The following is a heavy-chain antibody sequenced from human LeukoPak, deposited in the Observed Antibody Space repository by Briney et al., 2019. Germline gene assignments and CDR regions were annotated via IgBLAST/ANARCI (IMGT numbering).Heavy chain of an antibody. CDR3: ARIYTWRHIVVVTATRDWYFDL. V-gene: IGHV4-39*01. J-gene: IGHJ2*01. Sequence: PSETLSLTCTVSGGSISSSSYYWGWIRQPPGKGLEWIGSIYYSGSTYYNPSLKSRVTISVDTSKNQFSLKLSSVTAADTAVYYCARIYTWRHIVVVTATRDWYFDLWGRGTLVTVSS. CDR2: IYYSGST. CDR1: GGSISSSSYY. D-gene: IGHD2-21*02.